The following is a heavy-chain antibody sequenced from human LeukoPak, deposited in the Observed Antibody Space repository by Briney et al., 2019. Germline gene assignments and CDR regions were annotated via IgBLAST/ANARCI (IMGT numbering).Heavy chain of an antibody. CDR1: GVTFSSYA. V-gene: IGHV3-30*04. D-gene: IGHD1-26*01. CDR2: IAHDASNT. CDR3: ARDPIPGQGDYFDH. J-gene: IGHJ4*02. Sequence: GGSLRLSCAASGVTFSSYAMHWVRQAPGKGLEWLTVIAHDASNTIYADSVKGRFTISRDNSKNTLYLVMNTLRPEDTAVYYCARDPIPGQGDYFDHWGQGTLVTVSS.